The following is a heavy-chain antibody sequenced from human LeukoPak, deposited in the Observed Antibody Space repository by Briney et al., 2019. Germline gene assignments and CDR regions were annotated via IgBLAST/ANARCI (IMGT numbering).Heavy chain of an antibody. CDR1: GGSISSYY. Sequence: SETLSLTCTVSGGSISSYYWSWIRQPPGKGLEWIGYIYYSGSTYYNPSLKSRVTISVDTSKNQFSLKLSSVTAADTAVYYCARVDCSGGSCYSDYYYYGMDVWGQGTTVTVSS. V-gene: IGHV4-30-4*08. D-gene: IGHD2-15*01. CDR3: ARVDCSGGSCYSDYYYYGMDV. J-gene: IGHJ6*02. CDR2: IYYSGST.